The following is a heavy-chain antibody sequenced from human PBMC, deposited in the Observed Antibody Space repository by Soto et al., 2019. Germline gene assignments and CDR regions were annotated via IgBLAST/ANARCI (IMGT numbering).Heavy chain of an antibody. V-gene: IGHV3-33*01. CDR1: GFTFSSYG. J-gene: IGHJ4*02. CDR2: IWDDGSNK. Sequence: QVQLVESGGGVVQPGRSLRLSCAASGFTFSSYGMHWVRQAPGKGLEWVAVIWDDGSNKYYADSVKGRFIISRDNSKNTLYLQMNSLRAEDTAVYYCARDHRTAMVQDYWGQGTLVTVSA. D-gene: IGHD5-18*01. CDR3: ARDHRTAMVQDY.